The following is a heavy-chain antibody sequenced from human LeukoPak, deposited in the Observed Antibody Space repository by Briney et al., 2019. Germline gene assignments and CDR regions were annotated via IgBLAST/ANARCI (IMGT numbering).Heavy chain of an antibody. J-gene: IGHJ3*01. CDR1: GFTFSNAW. CDR3: AKDRPGGPPLL. Sequence: GGSLRLSCAASGFTFSNAWMSWVRQAPGKGLEWVSVIYSGGNIYYADSVKGRFTISRDNSKNMLYLQMNSLRAEDTAVYYCAKDRPGGPPLLWGQGTMVTVAS. D-gene: IGHD4-23*01. CDR2: IYSGGNI. V-gene: IGHV3-66*01.